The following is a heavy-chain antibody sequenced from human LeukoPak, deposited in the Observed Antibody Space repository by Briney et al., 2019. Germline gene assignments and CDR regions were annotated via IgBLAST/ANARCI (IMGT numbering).Heavy chain of an antibody. V-gene: IGHV3-23*01. D-gene: IGHD1-26*01. CDR1: GFTFSSYG. Sequence: GGSLRLSCAASGFTFSSYGMSWVRQAPGKGLEWVSAISGSGGSTYYADSVKGRFTISRDNSKNTLYLQMNSLRAEDTAVYYCAKAQQEWELSSIKYWGQGTLVTVSS. CDR3: AKAQQEWELSSIKY. CDR2: ISGSGGST. J-gene: IGHJ4*02.